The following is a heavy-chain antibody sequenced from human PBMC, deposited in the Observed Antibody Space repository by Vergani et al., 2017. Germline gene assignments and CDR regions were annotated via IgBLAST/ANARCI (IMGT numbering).Heavy chain of an antibody. D-gene: IGHD1-26*01. V-gene: IGHV1-69*01. J-gene: IGHJ6*02. CDR3: AKDPLEHLSGSFPVSHYYGMDV. CDR2: IIPIFGTA. Sequence: QVQLVQSGAEVKKPGSSVKVSCKASGGTFSSYAISWVRQAPGQGLEWMGGIIPIFGTANYAQKFQGRVTITADESTSTAYMELSSLRSEDTAVYYCAKDPLEHLSGSFPVSHYYGMDVWGQGTTVTVSS. CDR1: GGTFSSYA.